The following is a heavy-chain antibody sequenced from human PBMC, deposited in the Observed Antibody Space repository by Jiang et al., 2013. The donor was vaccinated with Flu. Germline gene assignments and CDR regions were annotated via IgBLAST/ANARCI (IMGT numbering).Heavy chain of an antibody. CDR3: AAAVAGTAQFDY. CDR2: IYYSGST. V-gene: IGHV4-59*13. CDR1: SISSYY. D-gene: IGHD6-19*01. Sequence: SISSYYWSWIRQPPGKGLEWIGYIYYSGSTNYNPSLKSRVTISVDTSKNQFSLKLSSVTAADTAVYYCAAAVAGTAQFDYWGQGTLVTVSS. J-gene: IGHJ4*02.